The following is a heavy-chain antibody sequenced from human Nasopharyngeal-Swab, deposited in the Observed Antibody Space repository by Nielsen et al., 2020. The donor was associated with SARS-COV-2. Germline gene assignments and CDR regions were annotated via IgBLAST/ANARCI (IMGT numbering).Heavy chain of an antibody. J-gene: IGHJ6*03. V-gene: IGHV4-4*02. CDR3: ARERLGYCSSTSSYGGERYYYYYYMDV. Sequence: VRQAPGKGLEWIGEIYHSGSTNYNPSLKSRVTISVDKSKNQFSLKLSSVTAADTAVYYCARERLGYCSSTSSYGGERYYYYYYMDVWGKGTTVTVSS. CDR2: IYHSGST. D-gene: IGHD2-2*01.